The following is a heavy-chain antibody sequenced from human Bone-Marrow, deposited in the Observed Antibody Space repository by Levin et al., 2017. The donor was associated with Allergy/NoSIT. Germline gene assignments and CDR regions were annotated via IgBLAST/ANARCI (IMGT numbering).Heavy chain of an antibody. J-gene: IGHJ5*02. CDR2: ISGSSSYI. D-gene: IGHD3-16*01. Sequence: GGSLRLSCLASGFSLGDYTVNWVRQAPGKGLEWVSSISGSSSYIFYADSIKGRFTISRDNTRNSVYLQMNSLRAEDTGVYFCARDQDSGFLSGLGWFDPWGQGTLVTVSS. CDR1: GFSLGDYT. V-gene: IGHV3-21*01. CDR3: ARDQDSGFLSGLGWFDP.